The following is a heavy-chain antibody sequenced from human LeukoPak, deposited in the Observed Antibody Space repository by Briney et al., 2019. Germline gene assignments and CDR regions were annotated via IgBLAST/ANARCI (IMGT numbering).Heavy chain of an antibody. D-gene: IGHD1-26*01. J-gene: IGHJ4*02. V-gene: IGHV1-8*01. CDR3: ASARPDRFGSSRQAFVY. CDR2: MNPNRRHP. Sequence: ASLKVSCEASGYTFTSYDITWVRQSTGQGLEWMGWMNPNRRHPGYAQKFQGRVSMTRKTSISTAYMELGSLRPEGTVVYYCASARPDRFGSSRQAFVYWGQGTLVTVSS. CDR1: GYTFTSYD.